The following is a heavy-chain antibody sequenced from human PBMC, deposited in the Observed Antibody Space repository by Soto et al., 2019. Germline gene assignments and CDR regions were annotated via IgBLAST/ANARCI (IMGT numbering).Heavy chain of an antibody. Sequence: SGPTLVNPTQTLTLTCTVSGFSLSTSGMRVSWIRQPPGKALEWLARIDWDDDKFYSTSLKTRLTISKDTSKNQVVLTMTNMDPVDTATYYCAHSIAAAGPFDYWGQGTLVTVSS. CDR3: AHSIAAAGPFDY. CDR2: IDWDDDK. V-gene: IGHV2-70*04. J-gene: IGHJ4*02. CDR1: GFSLSTSGMR. D-gene: IGHD6-13*01.